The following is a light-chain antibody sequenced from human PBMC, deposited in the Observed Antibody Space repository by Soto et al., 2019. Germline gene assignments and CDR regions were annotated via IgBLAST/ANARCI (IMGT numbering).Light chain of an antibody. Sequence: QSVLTQPPSASGSPGQSVTISCTGTSSDVGGYNYVSWYQQHPGKAPKLMIYEVSKRPSGVPDRFSGSKSGNTAPLTVSGLQAEDEADYYRSSYAGSNPVFGGGTKLTVL. CDR2: EVS. J-gene: IGLJ2*01. CDR1: SSDVGGYNY. CDR3: SSYAGSNPV. V-gene: IGLV2-8*01.